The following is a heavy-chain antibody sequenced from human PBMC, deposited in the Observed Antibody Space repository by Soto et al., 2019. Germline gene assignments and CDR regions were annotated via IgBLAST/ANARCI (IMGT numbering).Heavy chain of an antibody. CDR2: INAGNGNT. J-gene: IGHJ6*02. CDR3: ARGSSTGHYYYGMDV. Sequence: GASVKVSCKASGYTFTSYAMHWVRQAPGQRLEWMGWINAGNGNTKYSQKFQGRVTITRDTSASTAYMELSSLRSEDTAVYYCARGSSTGHYYYGMDVWGQGTTVTVSS. D-gene: IGHD3-10*01. CDR1: GYTFTSYA. V-gene: IGHV1-3*01.